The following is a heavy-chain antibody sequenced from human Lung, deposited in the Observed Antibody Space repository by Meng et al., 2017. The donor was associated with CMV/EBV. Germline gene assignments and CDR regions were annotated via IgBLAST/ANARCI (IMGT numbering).Heavy chain of an antibody. V-gene: IGHV1-2*02. CDR3: ARRHSATWYSFDY. CDR2: INPNSGGT. D-gene: IGHD6-13*01. CDR1: GYTFTGYY. Sequence: KSSGYTFTGYYIHWVRQAPGQGLEWMGWINPNSGGTNYAQKFQDKVTMTRDTSISTAYMVLTRLRSDDTAVYYCARRHSATWYSFDYWGQGTLVTVSS. J-gene: IGHJ4*02.